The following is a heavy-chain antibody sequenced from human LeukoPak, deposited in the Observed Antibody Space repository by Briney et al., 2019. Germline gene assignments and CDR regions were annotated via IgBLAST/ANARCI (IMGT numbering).Heavy chain of an antibody. V-gene: IGHV1-18*01. CDR2: ISAYNGNT. Sequence: ASVKVSCKASGGTFSSYAISWVRQAPGQGLEWMGWISAYNGNTNYAQKLQGRVTMTTDTSTSTAYMELRSLRSDDTAVYYCARGIQQLAYYYYGMDVWGQGTTVTVSS. D-gene: IGHD6-13*01. J-gene: IGHJ6*02. CDR3: ARGIQQLAYYYYGMDV. CDR1: GGTFSSYA.